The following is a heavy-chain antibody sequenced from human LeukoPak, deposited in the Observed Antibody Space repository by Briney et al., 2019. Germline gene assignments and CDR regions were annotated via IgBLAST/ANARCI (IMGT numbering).Heavy chain of an antibody. V-gene: IGHV1-2*02. Sequence: ASVKVSCKASGYTFTGHYIHWVRQAPGQGLEWMGWINPKNAGTNYAQKFQGRVTMTRDTSTGTAYMELSRLRSDDAAVYYCARTLYIAAAPGGFDYWGQGTLVAVSS. CDR3: ARTLYIAAAPGGFDY. J-gene: IGHJ4*02. CDR2: INPKNAGT. CDR1: GYTFTGHY. D-gene: IGHD6-13*01.